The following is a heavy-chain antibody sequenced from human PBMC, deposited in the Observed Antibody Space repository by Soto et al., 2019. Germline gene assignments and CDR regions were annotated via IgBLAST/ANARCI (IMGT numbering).Heavy chain of an antibody. J-gene: IGHJ6*02. Sequence: QVQLVESGGGVVQPGRSLRLSCAASGFTFSNYAVHWVRQAPGKGLEWVAVISYDGSNKYYADFVKGRFTISRDNSNNTLYLQMNSLRAEDTAVYYCARDLRGSYYSPLYYYYGMDVWGQGTTVTVSS. CDR3: ARDLRGSYYSPLYYYYGMDV. D-gene: IGHD1-26*01. CDR2: ISYDGSNK. CDR1: GFTFSNYA. V-gene: IGHV3-30-3*01.